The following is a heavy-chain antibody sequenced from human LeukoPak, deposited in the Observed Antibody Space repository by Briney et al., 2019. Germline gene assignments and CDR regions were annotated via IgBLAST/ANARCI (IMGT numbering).Heavy chain of an antibody. CDR1: GDSVNSGAYY. Sequence: SETLSLTCTVSGDSVNSGAYYWSWIRQPPGRGLEWIGSIYHSGNTYYSPSLKSLATISVDTSKNQFSLTLSCVTAADTAVYCCARGNIVGYSYGYLGFFDYWGQGTLVPVSS. J-gene: IGHJ4*02. V-gene: IGHV4-61*08. D-gene: IGHD5-18*01. CDR2: IYHSGNT. CDR3: ARGNIVGYSYGYLGFFDY.